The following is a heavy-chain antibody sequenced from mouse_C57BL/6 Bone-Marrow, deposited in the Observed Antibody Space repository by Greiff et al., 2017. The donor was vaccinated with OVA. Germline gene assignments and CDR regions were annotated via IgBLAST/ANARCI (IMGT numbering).Heavy chain of an antibody. Sequence: QVQLKESGPGLVAPSQSLSITCTDSGFSLTSYGVHWVRQPPGKGLEWLVVIWSDGSTTYNSALKSRLSISKDNSKSQVFLKMNSLQTDDTAMYYCARHRNDYDGWFAYWGQGTLVTVSA. D-gene: IGHD2-4*01. J-gene: IGHJ3*01. V-gene: IGHV2-6-1*01. CDR3: ARHRNDYDGWFAY. CDR1: GFSLTSYG. CDR2: IWSDGST.